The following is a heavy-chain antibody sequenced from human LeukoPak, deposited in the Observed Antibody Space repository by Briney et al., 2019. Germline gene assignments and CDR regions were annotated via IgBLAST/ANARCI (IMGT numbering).Heavy chain of an antibody. CDR1: GYTFTSNY. J-gene: IGHJ4*02. CDR2: ISPSGGST. Sequence: ASVKVSCKAFGYTFTSNYMHWVRQAPGQGPEWMGVISPSGGSTTYAQKFQGRVTLTRDMSTSTDYLELSSLRSEDTAVYYCARARGFGELLKTPDYWGQGTLVTVSS. CDR3: ARARGFGELLKTPDY. V-gene: IGHV1-46*01. D-gene: IGHD3-10*01.